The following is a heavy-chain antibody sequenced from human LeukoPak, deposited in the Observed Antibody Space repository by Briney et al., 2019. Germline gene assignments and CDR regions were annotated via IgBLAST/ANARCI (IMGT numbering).Heavy chain of an antibody. CDR3: ASITFGGVLDY. Sequence: PSETLSLTCSVSGGSISSSSYSWGWVRQPPGKGLEWIGEINRSGSTNYNPSLKSRVTLSVDTSKKQLSLNLNSVTAADTAVYYCASITFGGVLDYWGQGTLVTVSS. D-gene: IGHD3-16*01. J-gene: IGHJ4*02. CDR1: GGSISSSSYS. CDR2: INRSGST. V-gene: IGHV4-39*07.